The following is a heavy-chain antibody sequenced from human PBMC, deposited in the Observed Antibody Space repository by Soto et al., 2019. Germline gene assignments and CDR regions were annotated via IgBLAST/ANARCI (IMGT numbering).Heavy chain of an antibody. J-gene: IGHJ6*02. V-gene: IGHV5-51*01. CDR1: GYSFTSYW. CDR2: IYPGDSDT. Sequence: GESLKISCKGSGYSFTSYWLGWVRQMPGKGLEWMGIIYPGDSDTRYSPSFQGQVTISRDNSKNTLYLQMDNLRAEDTAHYFCANGPVVGANYKCYDMDVWGRGTTVTVSS. D-gene: IGHD1-26*01. CDR3: ANGPVVGANYKCYDMDV.